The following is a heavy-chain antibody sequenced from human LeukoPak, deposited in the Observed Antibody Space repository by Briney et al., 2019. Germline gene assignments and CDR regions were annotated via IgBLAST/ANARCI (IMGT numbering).Heavy chain of an antibody. Sequence: SETLSLTWAVFGGSFSDYFWSWIRQPPGKGLEWIGEIDHSGGTNYNPSLKSRVTMSVDTSKNQFSLKLTSVTAADAAVYYCARMRGGGIGYSNYMDVWGKGTTVIVSS. CDR3: ARMRGGGIGYSNYMDV. V-gene: IGHV4-34*01. D-gene: IGHD2-15*01. CDR1: GGSFSDYF. CDR2: IDHSGGT. J-gene: IGHJ6*03.